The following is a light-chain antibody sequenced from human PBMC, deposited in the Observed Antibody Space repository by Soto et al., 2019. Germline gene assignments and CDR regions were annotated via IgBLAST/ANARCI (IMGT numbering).Light chain of an antibody. J-gene: IGKJ1*01. CDR1: QNIKDY. V-gene: IGKV3-15*01. CDR3: QQYNTWPRT. Sequence: EIVMTQSPATLSMSPGERATLSCRASQNIKDYLAWFQQKPGQAPRLLIYGASTRATAIPVRFSGSGSGTEFTLSISSLQSEDFAVYYCQQYNTWPRTFGQGTKVETK. CDR2: GAS.